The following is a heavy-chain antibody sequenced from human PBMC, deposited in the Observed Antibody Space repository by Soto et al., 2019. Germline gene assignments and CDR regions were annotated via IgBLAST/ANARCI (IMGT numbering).Heavy chain of an antibody. CDR2: IYDSGST. J-gene: IGHJ6*01. V-gene: IGHV4-30-4*01. CDR3: ARSGATAASHYYAMEV. D-gene: IGHD6-13*01. CDR1: VGSINSGDYY. Sequence: SETLSLTCTFSVGSINSGDYYCSWIRQPPWKGLEWTGYIYDSGSTYYNPSLKSRVTMSVDTSKNEFSLKLSSVTAADTAVYYCARSGATAASHYYAMEVLGQGTTVSVSS.